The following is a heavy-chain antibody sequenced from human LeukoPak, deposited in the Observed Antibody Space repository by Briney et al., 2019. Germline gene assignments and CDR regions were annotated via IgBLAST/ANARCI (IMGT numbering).Heavy chain of an antibody. Sequence: ASVKVSCKASGYTFTNYAMNWVRQAPGQGLEWMGRINPNSGGTNYAQKFQGRVTMTRDTSISTAYMELSRLRSDDTAVYYCAREGLIITSQNIASAHVRYWGQGTLVTVSS. CDR3: AREGLIITSQNIASAHVRY. CDR1: GYTFTNYA. V-gene: IGHV1-2*06. CDR2: INPNSGGT. D-gene: IGHD3-10*01. J-gene: IGHJ4*02.